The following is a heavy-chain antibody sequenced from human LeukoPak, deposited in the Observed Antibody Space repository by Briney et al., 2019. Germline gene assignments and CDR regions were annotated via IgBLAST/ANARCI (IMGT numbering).Heavy chain of an antibody. CDR1: GGSFSGYY. J-gene: IGHJ4*02. CDR2: INHSGST. Sequence: PSETLSLTCAVYGGSFSGYYWSWIRQPPGKGLEWIGEINHSGSTNYNPSLKSRVTISVDTSKNQFSLKLSSVTAADTAVYYCARGALPAVVGATRSRYYFDYWGQGTLVTASS. V-gene: IGHV4-34*01. D-gene: IGHD1-26*01. CDR3: ARGALPAVVGATRSRYYFDY.